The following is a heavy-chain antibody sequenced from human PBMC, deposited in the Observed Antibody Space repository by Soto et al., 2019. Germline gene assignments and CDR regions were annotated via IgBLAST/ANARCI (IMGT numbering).Heavy chain of an antibody. CDR1: GGSISSYY. CDR3: ARGLSYTPPNDYGEEEPRDYFDY. V-gene: IGHV4-4*07. D-gene: IGHD4-17*01. Sequence: ETLSLTCTVSGGSISSYYWSWIRQPAGKGLEWIGRIYTSGSTNYNPSLKSRVTMSVDTSKNQFSLKLSSVTAADTAVYYCARGLSYTPPNDYGEEEPRDYFDYWGQGTVVTV. J-gene: IGHJ4*02. CDR2: IYTSGST.